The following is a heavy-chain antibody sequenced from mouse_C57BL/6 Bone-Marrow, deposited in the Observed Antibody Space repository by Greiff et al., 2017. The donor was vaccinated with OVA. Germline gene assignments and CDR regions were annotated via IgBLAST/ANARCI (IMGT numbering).Heavy chain of an antibody. D-gene: IGHD1-1*01. CDR1: GYTFTSYW. J-gene: IGHJ4*01. CDR2: INPSNGGT. Sequence: QVQLQQPGTELVKPGASVKLSCKASGYTFTSYWMHWVKQRPGQGLEWIGNINPSNGGTNYNEKFKSKATLTVDKSSSTAYMQLSSLTSEDSAVYDCAREGFITTLGYYAMDYWGQGTSVTVSS. V-gene: IGHV1-53*01. CDR3: AREGFITTLGYYAMDY.